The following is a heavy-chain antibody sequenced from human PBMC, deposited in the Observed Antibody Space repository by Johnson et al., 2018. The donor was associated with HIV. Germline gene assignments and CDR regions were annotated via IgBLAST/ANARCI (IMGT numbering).Heavy chain of an antibody. CDR2: IKGDGSEN. V-gene: IGHV3-7*05. Sequence: VQLVESGGGLVQPGGSLRLSCRASGFTFSNNWMNWVRQAPGQGLEWVANIKGDGSENYHVDSVRGRFTISRDNAKNSLYLQMDSLRAEDTAIYYCARPIARGASDIWGQGTMVTVSS. J-gene: IGHJ3*02. CDR3: ARPIARGASDI. D-gene: IGHD3-10*01. CDR1: GFTFSNNW.